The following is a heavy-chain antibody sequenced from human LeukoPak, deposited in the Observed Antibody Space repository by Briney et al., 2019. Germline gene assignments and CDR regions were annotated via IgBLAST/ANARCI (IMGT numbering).Heavy chain of an antibody. CDR2: ISGSGDNT. V-gene: IGHV3-23*01. CDR3: ANRRGSIAARPYRVDNKFFGC. D-gene: IGHD6-6*01. Sequence: GGSLRLSCAASGFTFSSYAMSWVRQAPGKGLEWVSSISGSGDNTYYADSVQGRFTISRDNSKNTLYLQMNSLRAEDSAVYYCANRRGSIAARPYRVDNKFFGCWGQGTLVTVSS. J-gene: IGHJ4*02. CDR1: GFTFSSYA.